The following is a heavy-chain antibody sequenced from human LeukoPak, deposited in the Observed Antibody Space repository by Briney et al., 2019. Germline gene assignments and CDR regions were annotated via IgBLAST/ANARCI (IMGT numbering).Heavy chain of an antibody. Sequence: PGGSLRLSCSASGFTFSTYWMNWVRQAPGKGLEWVSSISSSSSYIYYADSVKGRFTISRDNAKNSLYLQMDSLRAEDTAVYYCARDPGILSYDYWGQGPWSPSPQ. CDR2: ISSSSSYI. CDR3: ARDPGILSYDY. CDR1: GFTFSTYW. D-gene: IGHD2-15*01. V-gene: IGHV3-21*01. J-gene: IGHJ4*02.